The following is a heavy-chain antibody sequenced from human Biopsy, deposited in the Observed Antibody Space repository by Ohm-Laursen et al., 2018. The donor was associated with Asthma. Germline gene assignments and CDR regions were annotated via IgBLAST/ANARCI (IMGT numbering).Heavy chain of an antibody. CDR1: GFTFSHYN. CDR2: ITDTSRYI. CDR3: ARTFHFWSPYHAEHYQL. D-gene: IGHD3-3*02. Sequence: SLRLSCAASGFTFSHYNMNWVRQAPGKGLEWVSSITDTSRYIKYADSVKGRFTISRDNAKNSLYLQMNSLTAEDTAVYYCARTFHFWSPYHAEHYQLWGQGTLVTVPS. V-gene: IGHV3-21*04. J-gene: IGHJ1*01.